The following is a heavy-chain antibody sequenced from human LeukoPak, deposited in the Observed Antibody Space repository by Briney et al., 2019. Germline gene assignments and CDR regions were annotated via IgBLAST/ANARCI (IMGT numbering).Heavy chain of an antibody. D-gene: IGHD6-19*01. CDR3: ARDYTSSGWYINNWFDP. V-gene: IGHV3-33*01. J-gene: IGHJ5*02. CDR2: IWYDGSNK. Sequence: GRSLRLSCAASGFTFSSYGMHWVRQAPGKGLEWVAVIWYDGSNKYYADSVKGRFTISRDDSKNTLYLQMNSLRAEDTAVYYCARDYTSSGWYINNWFDPWGQGTLVTVSS. CDR1: GFTFSSYG.